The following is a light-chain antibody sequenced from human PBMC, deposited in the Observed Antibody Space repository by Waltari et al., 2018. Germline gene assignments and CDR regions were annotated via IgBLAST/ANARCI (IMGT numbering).Light chain of an antibody. Sequence: EIVFTLSPGTLSLSPRERATLSCRASQSVSRTLAWYQQKPGQAPRLLIYDASSRATGIPDRFSGSGSGTDFSLTISRLEPEDFAVYYCQKYGTLPATFGQGTKVEIK. CDR3: QKYGTLPAT. CDR2: DAS. J-gene: IGKJ1*01. CDR1: QSVSRT. V-gene: IGKV3-20*01.